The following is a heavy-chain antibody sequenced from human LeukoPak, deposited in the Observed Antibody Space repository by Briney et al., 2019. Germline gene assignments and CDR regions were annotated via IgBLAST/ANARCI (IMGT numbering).Heavy chain of an antibody. D-gene: IGHD5-12*01. J-gene: IGHJ3*02. V-gene: IGHV3-30-3*01. Sequence: GGSLRLSCAASGFTFSIFAMHWVRQAPGKGLEWVAVISYDGGNKYYADSVKGRFTISRDNSKNTVYLQMNSLRPEDTALYYCARDYDSVHAFDIWGQGTLVTVSS. CDR2: ISYDGGNK. CDR3: ARDYDSVHAFDI. CDR1: GFTFSIFA.